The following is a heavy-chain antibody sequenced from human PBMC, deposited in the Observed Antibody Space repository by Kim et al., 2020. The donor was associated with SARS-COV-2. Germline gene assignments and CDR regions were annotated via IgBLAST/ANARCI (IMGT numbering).Heavy chain of an antibody. Sequence: SETLSLTCTVSGGSISSSSYYWGWIRQPPGKGLEWIGSIYYSGSTYYNPSLKSRVTISVDTSKNQFSLKLSSVTAADTAVYYCARDYWGGLSNLNYYYYGMDDWGQGTTVTVSS. V-gene: IGHV4-39*07. D-gene: IGHD3-16*02. J-gene: IGHJ6*02. CDR2: IYYSGST. CDR3: ARDYWGGLSNLNYYYYGMDD. CDR1: GGSISSSSYY.